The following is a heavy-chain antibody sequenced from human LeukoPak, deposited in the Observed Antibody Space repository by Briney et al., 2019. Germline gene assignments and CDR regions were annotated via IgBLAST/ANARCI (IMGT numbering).Heavy chain of an antibody. Sequence: SVKVSCKASGGTFISYAISWVRQAPGQGLEWMGRIIPIFGTANYAQKFQGRVTITTDESTSTAYMELSSLRSEDTAVYYCARHWAEFLPHYFDYWGQGTLVTVSS. J-gene: IGHJ4*02. CDR2: IIPIFGTA. CDR1: GGTFISYA. CDR3: ARHWAEFLPHYFDY. V-gene: IGHV1-69*05. D-gene: IGHD3-10*01.